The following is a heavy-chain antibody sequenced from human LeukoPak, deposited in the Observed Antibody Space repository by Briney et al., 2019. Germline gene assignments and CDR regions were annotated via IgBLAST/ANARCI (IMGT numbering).Heavy chain of an antibody. J-gene: IGHJ4*02. CDR1: RFTFGSYW. D-gene: IGHD1-14*01. CDR2: INTDGSST. CDR3: ASRTGVY. Sequence: PGGSLRLPCAASRFTFGSYWMHWVRQAPGKGLVWVSRINTDGSSTTYADSVKGRFTISRDNAKNTLYLQMNSLRAEDTAVYYCASRTGVYWGQGTLVTVSS. V-gene: IGHV3-74*01.